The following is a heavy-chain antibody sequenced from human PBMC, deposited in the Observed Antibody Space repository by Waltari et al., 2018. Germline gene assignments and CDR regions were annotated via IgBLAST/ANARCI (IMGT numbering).Heavy chain of an antibody. D-gene: IGHD2-8*02. J-gene: IGHJ6*02. CDR1: GGPFSGSY. CDR2: INHNGNI. CDR3: VRLEDCTGPGGNCYSGDSFAMDV. V-gene: IGHV4-34*02. Sequence: QVQLQQWGAGLLQPSETLSLTCAVYGGPFSGSYWGWIRQPPGKGLEWIGEINHNGNINRNPSLRSRVTRLVDTSRSQVSLKMNSVTAADTAVYYCVRLEDCTGPGGNCYSGDSFAMDVWGQGTTVTVSS.